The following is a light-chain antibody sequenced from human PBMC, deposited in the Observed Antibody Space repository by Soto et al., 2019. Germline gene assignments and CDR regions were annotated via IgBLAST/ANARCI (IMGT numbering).Light chain of an antibody. J-gene: IGLJ2*01. CDR3: SSYTSISTV. Sequence: QSALTQRASVSGSPGQSITISCTGTSSDVGGYNYVSWYQQHPGKAPKLMIYEVSNRPSGVSNRFSGSKSGNTASLTISGLQAEEEADYYCSSYTSISTVFGGGTKLTVL. V-gene: IGLV2-14*01. CDR1: SSDVGGYNY. CDR2: EVS.